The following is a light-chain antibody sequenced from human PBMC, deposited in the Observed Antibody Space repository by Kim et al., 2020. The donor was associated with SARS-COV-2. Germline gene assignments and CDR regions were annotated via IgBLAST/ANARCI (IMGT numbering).Light chain of an antibody. V-gene: IGKV3-15*01. J-gene: IGKJ2*01. CDR2: GVS. CDR1: QGVRGN. CDR3: QQYSDGNT. Sequence: LSVSPGERATLSCRASQGVRGNLAWYQQRRGQAPRLLIYGVSSRATGIPARFSGSGSETEFTLTISSLQSEDFALYYCQQYSDGNTFGQGTKLEI.